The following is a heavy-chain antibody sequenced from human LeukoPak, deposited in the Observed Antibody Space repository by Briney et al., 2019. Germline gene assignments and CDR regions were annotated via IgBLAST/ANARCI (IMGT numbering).Heavy chain of an antibody. CDR1: GGSFSGYY. CDR3: ARDRRSPYSSSSGIDY. V-gene: IGHV4-34*01. CDR2: INHSGST. J-gene: IGHJ4*02. Sequence: SETLSLTCAVYGGSFSGYYWSWIRQPPGKGLEWIGEINHSGSTNYNPSLKSRVTISVDTSKNQFSLKLSSVTAADTAVYYCARDRRSPYSSSSGIDYWGQGTLVTVSS. D-gene: IGHD6-6*01.